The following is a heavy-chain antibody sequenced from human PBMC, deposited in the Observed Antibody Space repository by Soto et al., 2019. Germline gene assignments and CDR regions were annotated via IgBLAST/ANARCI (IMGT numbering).Heavy chain of an antibody. CDR1: GGTFTSYA. V-gene: IGHV1-69*12. J-gene: IGHJ3*02. Sequence: QVQLVQSGAEVKKPGSSVKVSCKASGGTFTSYAISWVRQAPGQGLKWMGGIIPTFGTANYAQKFQGRVTITADESTSTAYMELSSLRSEDTAVYYCARPGIESATYYYDLLVGFDIWGQGTMVTVSS. CDR3: ARPGIESATYYYDLLVGFDI. CDR2: IIPTFGTA. D-gene: IGHD3-22*01.